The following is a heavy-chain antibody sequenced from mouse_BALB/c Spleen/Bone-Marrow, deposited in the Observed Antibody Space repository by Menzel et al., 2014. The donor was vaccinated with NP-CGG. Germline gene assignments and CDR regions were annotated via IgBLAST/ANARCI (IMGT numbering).Heavy chain of an antibody. J-gene: IGHJ4*01. CDR2: ISYSGST. CDR3: ARYSSGTYYAMDY. V-gene: IGHV3-2*02. Sequence: EVKLVESGPGLVKPSQSLSLTCTVTGYSITSDYAWNWIRQFPGNTLEWMGYISYSGSTSYNPSLKSRISITRDTSKNQFFLQLNSVTTEDTATYYCARYSSGTYYAMDYWGQGTSVTVSS. D-gene: IGHD3-1*01. CDR1: GYSITSDYA.